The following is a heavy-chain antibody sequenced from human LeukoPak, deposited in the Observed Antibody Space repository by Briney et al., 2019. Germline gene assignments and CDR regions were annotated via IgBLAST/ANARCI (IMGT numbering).Heavy chain of an antibody. Sequence: ASVKVSCKASGYTFTSYYMHWVRQAPGQGLEWMGIINPSGGSTSYAQKFQGRVTMTRDTSTSTVYMELSSLRSEDTAVYYCARDPEMRGYYGSGSYYHYYFDYWGQGTLVTVSS. V-gene: IGHV1-46*01. D-gene: IGHD3-10*01. J-gene: IGHJ4*02. CDR1: GYTFTSYY. CDR2: INPSGGST. CDR3: ARDPEMRGYYGSGSYYHYYFDY.